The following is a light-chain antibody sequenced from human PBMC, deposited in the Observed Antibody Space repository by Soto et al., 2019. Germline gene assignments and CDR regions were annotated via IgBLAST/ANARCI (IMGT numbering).Light chain of an antibody. CDR1: SSDVGGYNY. V-gene: IGLV2-14*03. J-gene: IGLJ2*01. Sequence: QSALTQPASVSGSPGQSITICCTGTSSDVGGYNYVSWYQHHPGKAPKLMIYDVSNRPSGVSNRFSGSKSGNTASLTISGVQAEDEADYYCSSYTSTSTLVVFGVGTKLTVL. CDR3: SSYTSTSTLVV. CDR2: DVS.